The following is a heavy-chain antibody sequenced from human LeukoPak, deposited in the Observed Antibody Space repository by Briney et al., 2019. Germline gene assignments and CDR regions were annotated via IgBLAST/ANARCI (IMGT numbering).Heavy chain of an antibody. J-gene: IGHJ4*02. Sequence: GGSLRLSCAASGFTFSSYWMSWVRQAPGKGLEWGANIKQDGSEKYYVDSVKGRFTIARDNDKNSLYLQMNSLRTEDTAVYYCTRDPRVLDYWGQGTLVTVSS. CDR2: IKQDGSEK. CDR3: TRDPRVLDY. V-gene: IGHV3-7*01. D-gene: IGHD3-10*01. CDR1: GFTFSSYW.